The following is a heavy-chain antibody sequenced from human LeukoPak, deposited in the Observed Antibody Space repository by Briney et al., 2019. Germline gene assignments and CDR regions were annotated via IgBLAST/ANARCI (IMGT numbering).Heavy chain of an antibody. CDR1: GRSFSGYY. D-gene: IGHD3-10*01. Sequence: PSETLSLTCAASGRSFSGYYWSWMRQPPGKGLEWSGHINYNENTNYNPSLKSRVTLSVDTSKNQFSLKTSSVTAADTAVYYCARAPQGIHDCWGQGTLVTVSS. CDR2: INYNENT. CDR3: ARAPQGIHDC. V-gene: IGHV4-34*01. J-gene: IGHJ4*02.